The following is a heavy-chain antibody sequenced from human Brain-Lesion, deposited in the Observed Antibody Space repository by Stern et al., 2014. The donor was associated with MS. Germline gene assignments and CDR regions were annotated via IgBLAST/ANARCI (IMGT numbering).Heavy chain of an antibody. J-gene: IGHJ4*02. D-gene: IGHD3-22*01. CDR3: ATYYYDSTGYTDF. CDR2: VNPKSGGT. Sequence: QVPLVESGAAVKKPGASVKVSCKASGYTFTGYYMHWGRHAPGQGHDRMGWVNPKSGGTNYAQKFQGWVTMTRDTSINTAYMELSRLRSDDTAVYYCATYYYDSTGYTDFWGQGTLVTVSS. V-gene: IGHV1-2*04. CDR1: GYTFTGYY.